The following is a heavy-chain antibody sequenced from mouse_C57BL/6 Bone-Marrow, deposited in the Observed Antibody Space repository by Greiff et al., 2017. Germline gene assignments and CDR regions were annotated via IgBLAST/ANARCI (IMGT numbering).Heavy chain of an antibody. D-gene: IGHD2-5*01. CDR2: IWRGGST. CDR3: AANSNYLYYYAMDY. J-gene: IGHJ4*01. Sequence: QVQLKESGPGLVQPSQSLSITCTVSGFSLTSYGVHWVRQSPGKGLEWLGVIWRGGSTDYNAAFMSRLSITKDNSKSQVFFKMNSLQADDTAIYYCAANSNYLYYYAMDYWGQGTSVTVSS. V-gene: IGHV2-5*01. CDR1: GFSLTSYG.